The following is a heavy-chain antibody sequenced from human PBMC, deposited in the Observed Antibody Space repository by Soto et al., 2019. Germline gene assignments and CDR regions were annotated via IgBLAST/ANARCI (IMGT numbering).Heavy chain of an antibody. D-gene: IGHD3-16*02. CDR2: ISYDGSNK. J-gene: IGHJ4*02. CDR1: GFTFSSYG. CDR3: AKGAITFGGVIVLYYFDY. V-gene: IGHV3-30*18. Sequence: ESGGGVVQPGRSLRLSCAASGFTFSSYGMHWVRQAPGKGLEWVAVISYDGSNKYYADSVKGRFTISRDNSKNTLYLQMNSLRAEDTAVYYCAKGAITFGGVIVLYYFDYWGQGTLVTVSS.